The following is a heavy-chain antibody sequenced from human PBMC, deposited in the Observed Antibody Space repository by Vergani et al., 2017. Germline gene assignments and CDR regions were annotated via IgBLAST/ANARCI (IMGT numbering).Heavy chain of an antibody. D-gene: IGHD2-15*01. CDR2: ITNDRRKK. CDR3: AKAGAVTSGSLQYNFYLDV. V-gene: IGHV3-30*18. J-gene: IGHJ6*03. CDR1: GCSFSSHA. Sequence: QVQLAESGGGRVQPGRSLRLSCAASGCSFSSHATHRVRQAPGKGLEWGAFITNDRRKKYYADSVKGGFTISRDNSMNTLDLQMNSLRTQDTAVYYCAKAGAVTSGSLQYNFYLDVWGKGTMVTVS.